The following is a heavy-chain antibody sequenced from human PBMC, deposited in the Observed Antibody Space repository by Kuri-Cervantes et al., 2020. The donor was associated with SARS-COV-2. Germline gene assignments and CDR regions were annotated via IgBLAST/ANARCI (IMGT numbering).Heavy chain of an antibody. J-gene: IGHJ4*02. V-gene: IGHV4-4*07. CDR1: GDSISSYF. D-gene: IGHD6-6*01. Sequence: GSLRLSCTVSGDSISSYFWSWVRQPAGKGLEWIGHIYTSGSTNYNPSLKSRVTMSVDTSKNQFSLKLSSVTAADTAVYYCARDSPEYSSSSSVPFDYWGQGTLVTVSS. CDR3: ARDSPEYSSSSSVPFDY. CDR2: IYTSGST.